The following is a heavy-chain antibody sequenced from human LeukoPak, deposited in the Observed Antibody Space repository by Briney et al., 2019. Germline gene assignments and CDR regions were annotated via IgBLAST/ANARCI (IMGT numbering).Heavy chain of an antibody. CDR2: INHSGST. CDR3: ARDDRQYSSYDY. CDR1: GGSFSGYY. J-gene: IGHJ4*02. D-gene: IGHD5-18*01. Sequence: SETLSLTCAVYGGSFSGYYWSWIRQPLGKGLEWIGEINHSGSTNYNPSLKSRVTISVDTSKNQFSLKLSSVTAADTAVYYCARDDRQYSSYDYWGQGTLVTVSS. V-gene: IGHV4-34*01.